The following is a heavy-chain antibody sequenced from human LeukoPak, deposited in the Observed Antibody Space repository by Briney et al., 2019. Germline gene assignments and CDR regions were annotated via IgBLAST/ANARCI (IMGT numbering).Heavy chain of an antibody. CDR3: ARDIGSIAAGQDYYYYYGMDV. CDR1: GGTFSSYA. J-gene: IGHJ6*02. Sequence: SVKVSCKASGGTFSSYAISWVRQAPGQGLEWMGGIIPIFGTANYAQKFQGRVTITADESTSTAYMELSSLRSEDTAVYYCARDIGSIAAGQDYYYYYGMDVWGQGTTVTVSS. CDR2: IIPIFGTA. V-gene: IGHV1-69*13. D-gene: IGHD6-13*01.